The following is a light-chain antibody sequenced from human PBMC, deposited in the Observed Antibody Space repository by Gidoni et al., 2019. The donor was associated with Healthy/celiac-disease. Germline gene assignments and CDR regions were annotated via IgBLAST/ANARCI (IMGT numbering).Light chain of an antibody. J-gene: IGKJ5*01. CDR1: QSNSSY. V-gene: IGKV1-39*01. Sequence: DLQLTQSPSSLSASVGDRVTITCRASQSNSSYLNWYQQKPGKAPKLLIYAASSVQSGVPSRFSGSGSGTDFTLTISSLQPEDVATYYCQQSYSTPITFGQGTRLEIK. CDR3: QQSYSTPIT. CDR2: AAS.